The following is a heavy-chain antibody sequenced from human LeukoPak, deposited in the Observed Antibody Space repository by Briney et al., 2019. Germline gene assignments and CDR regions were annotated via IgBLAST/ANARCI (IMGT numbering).Heavy chain of an antibody. CDR1: GFTVSSNY. CDR2: IYSGGST. D-gene: IGHD6-19*01. J-gene: IGHJ4*02. Sequence: GGSLRLSCAASGFTVSSNYMSWVRQAPGKGLEWVSVIYSGGSTYYADSVKGRFTISRDNSKNTLYLQMNSLRAEDTAVYYCARVHKQWPSGDFFDYWGQGTPVTVSS. CDR3: ARVHKQWPSGDFFDY. V-gene: IGHV3-53*01.